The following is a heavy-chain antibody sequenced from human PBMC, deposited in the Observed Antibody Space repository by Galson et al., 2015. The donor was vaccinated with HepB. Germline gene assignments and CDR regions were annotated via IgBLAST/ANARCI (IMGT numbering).Heavy chain of an antibody. D-gene: IGHD6-13*01. CDR2: ISGSGGST. Sequence: SLRLSCAASGFTFSSYAMSWVRQAPGKGLEWVSAISGSGGSTYYADSVKGRFTISRDNSKNTLYLQMNSLRAEDTAVYYCAKDGSQYNSSWLDYWGQGTLVTVSS. CDR1: GFTFSSYA. V-gene: IGHV3-23*01. CDR3: AKDGSQYNSSWLDY. J-gene: IGHJ4*02.